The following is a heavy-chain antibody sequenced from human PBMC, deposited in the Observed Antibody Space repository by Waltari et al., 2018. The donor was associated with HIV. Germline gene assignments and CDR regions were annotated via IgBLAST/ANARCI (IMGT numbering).Heavy chain of an antibody. CDR3: ARGIDAQRVAAPCLDI. Sequence: QVQLRESGPGLVKPSETLSLTCTVSGGSISTYYWTWIRQPPGKGLEWIGYIYNSRSTDYNPSLKRRATISVDTSKNQFSLKLSAVTTADTAVYYCARGIDAQRVAAPCLDIWGQGTMVTVSS. CDR1: GGSISTYY. CDR2: IYNSRST. D-gene: IGHD6-25*01. J-gene: IGHJ3*02. V-gene: IGHV4-59*01.